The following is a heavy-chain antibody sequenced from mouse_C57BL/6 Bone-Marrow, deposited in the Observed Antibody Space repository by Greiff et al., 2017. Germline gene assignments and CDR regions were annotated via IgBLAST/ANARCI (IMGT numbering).Heavy chain of an antibody. D-gene: IGHD2-5*01. CDR1: GYTFTSYW. CDR2: ICPGSGST. Sequence: QVQLKQSVAELVKPGASVKMSCKASGYTFTSYWITWVKQRPGQGLEWIGDICPGSGSTNYNEKVKSKATLTVDTSSSTAYMQLSSLTSEDSAVYYCARGEYYSNLFDYWGQGTTLTVSS. J-gene: IGHJ2*01. CDR3: ARGEYYSNLFDY. V-gene: IGHV1-55*01.